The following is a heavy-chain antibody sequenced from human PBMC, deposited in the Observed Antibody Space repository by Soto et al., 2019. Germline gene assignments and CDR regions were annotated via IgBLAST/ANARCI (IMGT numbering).Heavy chain of an antibody. D-gene: IGHD2-15*01. CDR1: GFTFSSYA. CDR3: AKDPGYCSGGSCYSAFDY. J-gene: IGHJ4*02. Sequence: GGSLRLSCAASGFTFSSYAMSWVRQAPGKGLEWVSAISGIGGSTYYADSVKGRFTISRDNSKNTLYLQMNSLRAEDTAVYYCAKDPGYCSGGSCYSAFDYWGQGTLVTVSS. CDR2: ISGIGGST. V-gene: IGHV3-23*01.